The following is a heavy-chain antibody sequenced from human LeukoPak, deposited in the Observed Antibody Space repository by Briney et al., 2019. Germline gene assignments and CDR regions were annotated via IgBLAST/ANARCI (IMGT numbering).Heavy chain of an antibody. V-gene: IGHV3-53*01. J-gene: IGHJ4*02. Sequence: GGSLRLSCTVSGFTVSSNSMSWVRQAPGKGLEWVSFIYSDNTHYSDSVKGRFTISRDNSKNTLYLQINSLRAEDTAVYYCSRRAGAYSHPYDYWGQGTLVTVSS. CDR2: IYSDNT. D-gene: IGHD4/OR15-4a*01. CDR3: SRRAGAYSHPYDY. CDR1: GFTVSSNS.